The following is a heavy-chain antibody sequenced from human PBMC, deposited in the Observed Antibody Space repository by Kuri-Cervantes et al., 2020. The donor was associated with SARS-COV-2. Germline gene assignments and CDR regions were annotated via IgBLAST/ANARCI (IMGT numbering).Heavy chain of an antibody. J-gene: IGHJ6*03. V-gene: IGHV3-21*01. CDR1: GFTFSSYS. CDR3: ARGPPKYPDQNPYRYYYYMDV. CDR2: ISSSSSYI. Sequence: ETLSLTCAASGFTFSSYSMNWVRQAPGKGLEWVSSISSSSSYIYYAASVKGRFTISRDNAKNSLYLQMNSLRAEDTAVYYCARGPPKYPDQNPYRYYYYMDVWGKGTTVTVSS. D-gene: IGHD3-16*02.